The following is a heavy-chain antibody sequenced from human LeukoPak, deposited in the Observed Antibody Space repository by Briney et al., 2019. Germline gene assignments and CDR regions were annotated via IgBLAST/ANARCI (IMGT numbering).Heavy chain of an antibody. V-gene: IGHV3-48*03. CDR2: ISSSGSTI. Sequence: GGSLRFSCAASGFTFSSYEMNWVRQAPGKGLEWVSYISSSGSTIYYADSVKGRFTISRDNAKNSLYLQMNSLRAEDTAVYYCASVPYDSSGYYYFSFDYWGQGTLVTVSS. J-gene: IGHJ4*02. CDR1: GFTFSSYE. CDR3: ASVPYDSSGYYYFSFDY. D-gene: IGHD3-22*01.